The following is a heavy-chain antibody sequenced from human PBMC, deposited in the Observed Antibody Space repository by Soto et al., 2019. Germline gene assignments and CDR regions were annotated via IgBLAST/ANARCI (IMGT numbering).Heavy chain of an antibody. J-gene: IGHJ4*02. CDR2: ISYDGSNK. D-gene: IGHD6-19*01. V-gene: IGHV3-30-3*01. CDR1: GFTFSSYA. Sequence: GGSLRLSCAASGFTFSSYAMHWVRQAPGKGLEWVAVISYDGSNKYYADSVKGRFTISRDNSKNTLYLQMNSLRAEDTAVYYCARDFKMRSRQWLVPVGFDYWGQGTLVTVSS. CDR3: ARDFKMRSRQWLVPVGFDY.